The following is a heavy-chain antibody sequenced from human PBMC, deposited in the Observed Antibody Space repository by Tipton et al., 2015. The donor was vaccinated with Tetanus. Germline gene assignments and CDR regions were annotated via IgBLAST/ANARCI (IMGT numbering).Heavy chain of an antibody. CDR1: GDTFTLSD. CDR3: ARANSGHYYLDS. Sequence: QSGAEVKKPGASVRVSCKASGDTFTLSDINWVRQAPGQGLEWMGCMNPYTGNTGYAQKFQGRVTMTRNTSIRTAYMELSSLTSEDTAVYYCARANSGHYYLDSWGQGTLVTVSS. D-gene: IGHD1-26*01. V-gene: IGHV1-8*02. J-gene: IGHJ4*02. CDR2: MNPYTGNT.